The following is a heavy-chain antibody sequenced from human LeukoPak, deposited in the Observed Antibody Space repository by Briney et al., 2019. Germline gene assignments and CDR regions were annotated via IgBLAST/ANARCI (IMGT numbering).Heavy chain of an antibody. CDR1: GGSISSGNW. V-gene: IGHV4-4*02. D-gene: IGHD3-3*01. CDR2: IYHSGST. CDR3: ARVNDFWSGYQGWFDP. J-gene: IGHJ5*02. Sequence: PSETLSLTCAVSGGSISSGNWWSWVRQPPGKGLEWIGEIYHSGSTNYNPSLKSRVTISVDKSKNQFSLKLSSVTAADTAVYYCARVNDFWSGYQGWFDPWGQGTLVTVSS.